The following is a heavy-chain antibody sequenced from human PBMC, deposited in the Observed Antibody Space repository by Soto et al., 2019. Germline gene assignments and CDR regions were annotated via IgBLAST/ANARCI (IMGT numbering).Heavy chain of an antibody. CDR3: AREGQAPYYYYGMDV. J-gene: IGHJ6*02. CDR1: GYTFTNYG. V-gene: IGHV1-18*01. Sequence: QVQVVQSGDEVKKPGASVKVSCKASGYTFTNYGFSWVRQAPGQGLEWMGWISGYNGNTKYAEKFQGRVTMTTDTSTSTAHMELRSLRSDDTAVYYCAREGQAPYYYYGMDVWGQGTAVTAS. CDR2: ISGYNGNT.